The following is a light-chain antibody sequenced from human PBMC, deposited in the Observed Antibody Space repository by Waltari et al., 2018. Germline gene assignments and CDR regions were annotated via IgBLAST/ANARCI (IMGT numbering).Light chain of an antibody. CDR3: CSYAGSAISV. J-gene: IGLJ3*02. CDR2: DVN. Sequence: QSALTQTATVSGSPGQSITISCSGTSSDIGNYNLVSWYQQHPGKAPTLKIYDVNKPPSGVSNRFSGSKSGNTAFLTISGLQTADEADYYCCSYAGSAISVFGGGTKVTVL. CDR1: SSDIGNYNL. V-gene: IGLV2-23*02.